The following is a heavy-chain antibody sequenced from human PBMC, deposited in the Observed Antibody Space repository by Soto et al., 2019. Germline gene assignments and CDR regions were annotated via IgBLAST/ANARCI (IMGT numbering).Heavy chain of an antibody. J-gene: IGHJ6*03. D-gene: IGHD4-17*01. CDR2: ISGSGGST. Sequence: GGSLRLSCAASGFTFSSYAMSWVRQAPGKGLEWVSAISGSGGSTYYADSVKGRFTISRDNSKNTLYLQMNSLRAEDTAVYYCAKVTTVTRQEGIDYYYYYMDVWGKGTTVTVSS. CDR1: GFTFSSYA. CDR3: AKVTTVTRQEGIDYYYYYMDV. V-gene: IGHV3-23*01.